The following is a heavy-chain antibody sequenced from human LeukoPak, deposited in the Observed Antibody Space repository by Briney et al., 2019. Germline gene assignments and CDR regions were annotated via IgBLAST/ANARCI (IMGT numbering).Heavy chain of an antibody. V-gene: IGHV1-2*02. D-gene: IGHD2-2*01. CDR1: GYTFTGYY. CDR2: INPNSGGT. Sequence: GASVKVSCKASGYTFTGYYMHWVRQAPGQGLEWMGWINPNSGGTNYAQKFQGRVTMTRDTSISTAYMELSRLRSDDTAVYYCAREVRYCSSTSCYAPDFDYWGQGTLVTVSS. CDR3: AREVRYCSSTSCYAPDFDY. J-gene: IGHJ4*02.